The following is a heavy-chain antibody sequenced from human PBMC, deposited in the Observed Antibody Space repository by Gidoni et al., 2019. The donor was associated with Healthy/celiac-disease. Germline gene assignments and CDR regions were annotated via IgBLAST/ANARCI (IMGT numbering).Heavy chain of an antibody. V-gene: IGHV4-34*01. CDR3: ARGRGRHIVVVTAIRPSWYFDL. J-gene: IGHJ2*01. Sequence: QVQLQQWGAGLLKPSETLSLTCAVYGGSFSGYYWSWIRQPQGKGLEWIGEINHSGTNNYNPSLKSRVTISVDTSKNQFSLKLSSVTAADTAVYYCARGRGRHIVVVTAIRPSWYFDLWGRGTLVTVSS. D-gene: IGHD2-21*02. CDR2: INHSGTN. CDR1: GGSFSGYY.